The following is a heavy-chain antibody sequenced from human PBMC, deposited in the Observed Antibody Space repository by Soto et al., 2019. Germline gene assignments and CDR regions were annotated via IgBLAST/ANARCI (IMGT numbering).Heavy chain of an antibody. CDR3: ARRMITFGGVIGNFDY. CDR1: GFTFSGYA. J-gene: IGHJ4*02. Sequence: GGSLRLSCAASGFTFSGYAMNWVRQAPGKGLEWVSGISSNGGNTDYRGPVKGRFTISRDNSKHTLYLQMTSLTAEDTAVYYCARRMITFGGVIGNFDYWGQGTLVTVSS. CDR2: ISSNGGNT. D-gene: IGHD3-16*02. V-gene: IGHV3-23*01.